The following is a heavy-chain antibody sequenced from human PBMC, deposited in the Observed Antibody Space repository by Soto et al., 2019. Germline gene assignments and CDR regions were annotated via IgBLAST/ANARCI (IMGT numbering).Heavy chain of an antibody. J-gene: IGHJ5*02. CDR1: GFTFSSYG. D-gene: IGHD6-13*01. CDR3: AREYSSSWLNWFDP. V-gene: IGHV3-30*03. CDR2: ISYDGSNK. Sequence: ALRLSCAASGFTFSSYGMHWVRQAPGKGLEWVAVISYDGSNKYYADSVKGRFTISRDNSKNTLYLQMSSLRAEDTAVYYCAREYSSSWLNWFDPWGQGTLVTVSS.